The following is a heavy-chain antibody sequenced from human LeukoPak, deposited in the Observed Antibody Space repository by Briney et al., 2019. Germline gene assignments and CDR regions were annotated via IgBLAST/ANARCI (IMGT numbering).Heavy chain of an antibody. CDR1: GDSITSGSYY. Sequence: SETLSLTCTVSGDSITSGSYYWSWIRQPAGKGLEWIGRIFISGGTNYNPSLRSRVTMSLDTSKNQFSLKLYSVTAADTAVYYCARAILRITIFGVVIISGPMDVWGKGTTVTVSS. D-gene: IGHD3-3*01. J-gene: IGHJ6*03. CDR2: IFISGGT. CDR3: ARAILRITIFGVVIISGPMDV. V-gene: IGHV4-61*02.